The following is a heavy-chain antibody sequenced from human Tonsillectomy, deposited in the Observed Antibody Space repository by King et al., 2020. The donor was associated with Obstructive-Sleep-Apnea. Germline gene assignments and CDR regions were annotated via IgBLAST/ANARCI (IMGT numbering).Heavy chain of an antibody. CDR1: GFPFRTYA. Sequence: VPLVASGGGLVPPGASLRLSCAASGFPFRTYAMHWVRQAPGKGLEWVAIVLSDGDTRYKSDSMQGRFIISRDNSKNTLYLQMNNLRPEDTAVYYCVRDGDRNTWPRDHGGQGTLVTVSS. D-gene: IGHD2-21*01. J-gene: IGHJ4*02. V-gene: IGHV3-33*01. CDR3: VRDGDRNTWPRDH. CDR2: VLSDGDTR.